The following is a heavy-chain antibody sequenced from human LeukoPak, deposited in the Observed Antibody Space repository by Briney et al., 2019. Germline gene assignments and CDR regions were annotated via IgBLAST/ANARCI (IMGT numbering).Heavy chain of an antibody. Sequence: ASVKVSCKASGYTFTRYDINWVRQATGQGLEWVGWMNPKSGNTGHAQKFQGRVTITRDTSISTVYMELSSLRSEDTAVYYCARTTVVTLFDYWGQETLVTVSS. CDR2: MNPKSGNT. V-gene: IGHV1-8*03. CDR1: GYTFTRYD. D-gene: IGHD4-23*01. CDR3: ARTTVVTLFDY. J-gene: IGHJ4*02.